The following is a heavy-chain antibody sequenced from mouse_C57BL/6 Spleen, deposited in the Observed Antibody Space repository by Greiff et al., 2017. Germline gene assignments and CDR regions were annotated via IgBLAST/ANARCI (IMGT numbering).Heavy chain of an antibody. CDR2: IDPSDSET. Sequence: QVHVKQPGAELVRPGSSVKLSCKASGYTFTSYWMHWVKQRPIQGLEWIGNIDPSDSETHYNQKFKDKATLTVDKSSSTAYMQLSSLTSEDSAVYYCARSEDAMDYWGQGTSVTVSS. CDR1: GYTFTSYW. J-gene: IGHJ4*01. V-gene: IGHV1-52*01. CDR3: ARSEDAMDY.